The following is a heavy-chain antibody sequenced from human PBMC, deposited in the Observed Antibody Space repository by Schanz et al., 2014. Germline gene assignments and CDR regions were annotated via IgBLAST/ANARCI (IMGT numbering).Heavy chain of an antibody. CDR3: ARDNLVSSSWYNYYGMDV. J-gene: IGHJ6*02. CDR2: MNPDSGNT. D-gene: IGHD6-13*01. V-gene: IGHV1-18*01. Sequence: QVQLVQSGAEVKKPGSSVKVSCTASGGTFSSYTISWIRQAPGQGLEWMGWMNPDSGNTNYAQKLQGRVTMTTDTSTSTAYMELRSLRSDDTAVYYCARDNLVSSSWYNYYGMDVWGQGTTVTVSS. CDR1: GGTFSSYT.